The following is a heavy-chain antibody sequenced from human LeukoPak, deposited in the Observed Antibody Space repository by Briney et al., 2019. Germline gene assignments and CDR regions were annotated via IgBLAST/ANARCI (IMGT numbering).Heavy chain of an antibody. D-gene: IGHD6-13*01. Sequence: PSETLSLTCTVSGGSISSYYWSWIRQPPGKGLEWIGYIYYSGSTNYNPSLKSRVTISVDTSKNQFSLKLSSVTAADTAVYYCASAAAASWLDPWGQGTLVTVSS. V-gene: IGHV4-59*01. CDR2: IYYSGST. J-gene: IGHJ5*02. CDR1: GGSISSYY. CDR3: ASAAAASWLDP.